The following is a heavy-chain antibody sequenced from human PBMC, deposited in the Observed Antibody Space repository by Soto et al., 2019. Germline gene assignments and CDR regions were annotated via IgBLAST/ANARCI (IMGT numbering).Heavy chain of an antibody. Sequence: PSETLSLTCTVSGGSISSGDYYWSWIRQPPGKGLEWIGYIYYSGSTYYNPSLKSRVAISVDTSKNQFSLKLSSVTAADTAVYYCARVGVGGVTMVRGVIGGPRLPINWFDPWGQGTLVTVSS. CDR1: GGSISSGDYY. J-gene: IGHJ5*02. D-gene: IGHD3-10*01. CDR3: ARVGVGGVTMVRGVIGGPRLPINWFDP. CDR2: IYYSGST. V-gene: IGHV4-30-4*02.